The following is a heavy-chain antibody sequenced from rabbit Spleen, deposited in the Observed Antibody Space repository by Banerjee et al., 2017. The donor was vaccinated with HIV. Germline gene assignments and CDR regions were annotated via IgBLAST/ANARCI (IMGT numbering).Heavy chain of an antibody. CDR3: ARDPYVAYGDVDL. CDR2: IDTNDGDT. V-gene: IGHV1S45*01. CDR1: GFSFSSNW. D-gene: IGHD2-1*01. J-gene: IGHJ4*01. Sequence: LEESGGGLVKPGGTLTLTCTVSGFSFSSNWICWVRQAPGKGLEWIACIDTNDGDTDYANWPKGRFTISKTSSTTVTLQMTSLTAADTATYFCARDPYVAYGDVDLWGPGTLVTVS.